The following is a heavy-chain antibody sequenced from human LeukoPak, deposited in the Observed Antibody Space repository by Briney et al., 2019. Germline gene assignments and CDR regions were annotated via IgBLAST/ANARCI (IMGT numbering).Heavy chain of an antibody. CDR1: GFTFSSYS. CDR2: ISSSSSYI. D-gene: IGHD3-10*01. CDR3: ARAYGSPGGGFDP. Sequence: GGSPRLSCAASGFTFSSYSMNWVRQAPGKGLEWVSSISSSSSYIYYADSVKGRFTISRDNAKNSLYLQMNSLRAEDTAVYYWARAYGSPGGGFDPWGQGTLVTVSS. V-gene: IGHV3-21*01. J-gene: IGHJ5*02.